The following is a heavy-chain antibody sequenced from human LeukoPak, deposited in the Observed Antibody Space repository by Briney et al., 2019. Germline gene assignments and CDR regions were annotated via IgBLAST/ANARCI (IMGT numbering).Heavy chain of an antibody. Sequence: KFGESLKISCRGSGYSFTSYWIGWVRQMPGKGLEWMGIIYPGDSDTRYSPSFQGQVTISADKSISTAYLQWSSLKASDTAMYYCARHFRSNGDYGPPDYWGQGTLVTVSS. D-gene: IGHD4-17*01. J-gene: IGHJ4*02. CDR2: IYPGDSDT. V-gene: IGHV5-51*01. CDR1: GYSFTSYW. CDR3: ARHFRSNGDYGPPDY.